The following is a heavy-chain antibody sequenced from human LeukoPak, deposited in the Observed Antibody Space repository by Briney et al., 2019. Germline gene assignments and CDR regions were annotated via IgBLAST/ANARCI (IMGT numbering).Heavy chain of an antibody. CDR2: IGTAGDT. D-gene: IGHD6-13*01. CDR1: GFTFSSYD. V-gene: IGHV3-13*01. CDR3: ARFKRYSSSWYPRDYYGMDD. Sequence: GGSLRLSCAASGFTFSSYDMHWVRQATGKGLEWVSAIGTAGDTYYPGSVRGRFTISRENAKNSLYLQMNSLRAGDTAVYYCARFKRYSSSWYPRDYYGMDDWGQGTTVTVSS. J-gene: IGHJ6*02.